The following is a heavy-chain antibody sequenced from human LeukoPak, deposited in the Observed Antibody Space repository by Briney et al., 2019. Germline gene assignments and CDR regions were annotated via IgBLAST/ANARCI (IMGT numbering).Heavy chain of an antibody. D-gene: IGHD3-10*01. J-gene: IGHJ6*03. CDR2: VTPNSGGT. V-gene: IGHV1-2*02. CDR3: AREAYGSGSFRTDYYYMDV. Sequence: ASVKVSCKASGYTFTGYYMHWGRQAPGQGLEWMGWVTPNSGGTNYAQRFQGRVTMTRDTSISTAYMELNRLRSDDTAVYYCAREAYGSGSFRTDYYYMDVWGKGTTVTISS. CDR1: GYTFTGYY.